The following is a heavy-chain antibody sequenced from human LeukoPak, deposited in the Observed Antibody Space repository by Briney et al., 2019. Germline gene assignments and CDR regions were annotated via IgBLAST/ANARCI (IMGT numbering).Heavy chain of an antibody. CDR3: AKDGDWTDAFDI. V-gene: IGHV3-30*02. Sequence: GRSLRLSCSASGFTFSSYGMHWVRQAPGKGLEWVAFIRYDGSNKYYADSVKGRFTISRDNSKNTLYLQMNSLRAEDTAVYYCAKDGDWTDAFDIWGQGTMVTVSS. CDR2: IRYDGSNK. D-gene: IGHD3/OR15-3a*01. J-gene: IGHJ3*02. CDR1: GFTFSSYG.